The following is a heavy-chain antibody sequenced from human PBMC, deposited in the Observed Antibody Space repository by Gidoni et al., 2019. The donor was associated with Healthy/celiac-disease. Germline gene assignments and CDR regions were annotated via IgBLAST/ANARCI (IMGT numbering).Heavy chain of an antibody. CDR2: IYYSGST. J-gene: IGHJ1*01. D-gene: IGHD2-15*01. V-gene: IGHV4-39*01. Sequence: QLQLPESGPGLVKPSETLSLTCTISGGSISSSGYYWGWIRQPPGKGLEWSGRIYYSGSTSYNPSLKRRVTISVDTSKNQFSLKLSSVTAADTAVYYGARHPGYCSGGSCYWGLAEYFQHWVQGTLVTVSS. CDR3: ARHPGYCSGGSCYWGLAEYFQH. CDR1: GGSISSSGYY.